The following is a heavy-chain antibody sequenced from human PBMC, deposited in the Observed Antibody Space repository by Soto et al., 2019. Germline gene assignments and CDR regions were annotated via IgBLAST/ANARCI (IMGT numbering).Heavy chain of an antibody. Sequence: QVQLQEWGPGLVKPSGTLSLTCAVSGGSISSSNWWTWVRQPPGKGLEWIGEIYHSGSTNHNPSLKSRVTISVDKSKNQFSLKVTSVTAADTAVYYCAILLRSTYGMDVWGQGTTVTVSS. CDR3: AILLRSTYGMDV. CDR1: GGSISSSNW. V-gene: IGHV4-4*02. D-gene: IGHD3-3*01. J-gene: IGHJ6*02. CDR2: IYHSGST.